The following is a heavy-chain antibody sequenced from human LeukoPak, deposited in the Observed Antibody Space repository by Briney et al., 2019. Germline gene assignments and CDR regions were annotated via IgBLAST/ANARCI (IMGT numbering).Heavy chain of an antibody. D-gene: IGHD3-22*01. CDR1: GFTFGSYS. J-gene: IGHJ3*02. CDR2: ISSSSSYI. Sequence: GGSLRLSCAASGFTFGSYSMNWVRQAPGKGLEWVSSISSSSSYIYYADSVKGRFTISRDNAKNSLYLQMNSLRAEDTAVYYCARDQSGGTYYYDSSGYRADAFDIWGQGTMVTVSS. V-gene: IGHV3-21*01. CDR3: ARDQSGGTYYYDSSGYRADAFDI.